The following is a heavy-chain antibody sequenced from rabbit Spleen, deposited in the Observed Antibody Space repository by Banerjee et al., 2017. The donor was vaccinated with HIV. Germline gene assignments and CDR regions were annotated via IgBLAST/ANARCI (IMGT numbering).Heavy chain of an antibody. Sequence: QSLEESGGDLVKPGAALTLTCTASGFTLSDNYYMCWVRQAPGKGLEWIACIVAGSSGSTYYASWAKGRFTISKTSSTTVTLQMTSLTAADTATYFCARDTGTSFSTYGMDLWGPGTL. V-gene: IGHV1S40*01. J-gene: IGHJ6*01. D-gene: IGHD8-1*01. CDR2: IVAGSSGST. CDR3: ARDTGTSFSTYGMDL. CDR1: GFTLSDNYY.